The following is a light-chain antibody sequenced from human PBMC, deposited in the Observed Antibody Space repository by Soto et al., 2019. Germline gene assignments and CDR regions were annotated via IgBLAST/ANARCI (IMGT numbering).Light chain of an antibody. Sequence: QAVVTQEPSLTVSPGGTVTLTCGTSTGPVTSDHYPYLFQQRPGQAPRTLIYDATSKHSWTPARFSGSLLGGKAALTISGAQPEDEADYYFLLSYSGGRPVVFGGGTKLTVL. J-gene: IGLJ2*01. CDR1: TGPVTSDHY. CDR2: DAT. V-gene: IGLV7-46*01. CDR3: LLSYSGGRPVV.